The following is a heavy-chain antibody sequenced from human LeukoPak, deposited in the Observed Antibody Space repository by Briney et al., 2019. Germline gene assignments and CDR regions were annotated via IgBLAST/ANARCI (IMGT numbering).Heavy chain of an antibody. D-gene: IGHD6-25*01. CDR1: GYTFNTYG. CDR3: LRDAQRPRLTPDY. CDR2: ISTYNGDI. Sequence: GASVKVSCKASGYTFNTYGISWVRQAPGQGLEWMGWISTYNGDINYVQKLQSRVTMTTDTSTSTAYMELMSLRSDDTAVYYCLRDAQRPRLTPDYWGQGTLVTVSS. V-gene: IGHV1-18*01. J-gene: IGHJ4*02.